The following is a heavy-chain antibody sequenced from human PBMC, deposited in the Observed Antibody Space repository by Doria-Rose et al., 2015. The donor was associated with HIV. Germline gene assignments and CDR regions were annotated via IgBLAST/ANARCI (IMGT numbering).Heavy chain of an antibody. CDR3: ARIKSSRWYHKYYFDF. D-gene: IGHD6-13*01. J-gene: IGHJ4*02. V-gene: IGHV2-26*01. Sequence: QITLKESGPVLVKPTETLTLTCTVSGVSLSSPGMGVSWIRQPPGKALEWLANIFSDDESSYKTSPKSRLTISRGTSKSQAVLTMTDMDPVDTATYYCARIKSSRWYHKYYFDFWGQGTLVIVSA. CDR2: IFSDDES. CDR1: GVSLSSPGMG.